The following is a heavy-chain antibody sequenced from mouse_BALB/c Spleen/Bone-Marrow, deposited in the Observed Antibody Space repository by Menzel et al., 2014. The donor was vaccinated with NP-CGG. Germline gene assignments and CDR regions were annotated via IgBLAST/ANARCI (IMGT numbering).Heavy chain of an antibody. CDR2: ISSGGGST. J-gene: IGHJ4*01. Sequence: EVMLVESGGGLVKPGGSLKLSCAASGFAFSSYDMSWVRQTPEKWLEWVAYISSGGGSTYYPDTVKGRFTISRDNAKNTLYLQMSSLKSEDTAMYYCARTTPYAMDYWGQGTSVTVSS. D-gene: IGHD5-5*01. CDR1: GFAFSSYD. V-gene: IGHV5-12-1*01. CDR3: ARTTPYAMDY.